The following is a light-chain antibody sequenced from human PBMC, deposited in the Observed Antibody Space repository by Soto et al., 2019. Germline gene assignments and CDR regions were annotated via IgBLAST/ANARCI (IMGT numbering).Light chain of an antibody. V-gene: IGLV2-11*01. CDR3: CSYAGSPRYV. Sequence: QSALTQPRSVSGSPGQSVTISCTGTSSDVGGYNYVSWYQQHPGKAPKVMIYDVSERPSGVPDRFSGSKSGNTASLTISGLQAEDGAEYYCCSYAGSPRYVFGAGTKLTVL. CDR1: SSDVGGYNY. J-gene: IGLJ1*01. CDR2: DVS.